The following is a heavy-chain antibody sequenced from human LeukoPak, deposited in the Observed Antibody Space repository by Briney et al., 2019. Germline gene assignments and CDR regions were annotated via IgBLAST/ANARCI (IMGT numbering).Heavy chain of an antibody. Sequence: GGSLRLSCAASGFSVNTYVMHWVRQAPGKGLEGVALIWSDGSVMLYADSVKGRFPISRDNSKSTLFLQMDSLRAEDTGVYYCAAEPAPAAFDYWGQGTLVTVSS. J-gene: IGHJ4*02. D-gene: IGHD6-13*01. CDR2: IWSDGSVM. CDR1: GFSVNTYV. V-gene: IGHV3-33*01. CDR3: AAEPAPAAFDY.